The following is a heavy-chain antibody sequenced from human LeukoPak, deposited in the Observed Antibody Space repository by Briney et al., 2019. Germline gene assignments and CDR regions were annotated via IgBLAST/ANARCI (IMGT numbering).Heavy chain of an antibody. D-gene: IGHD4-23*01. CDR2: INPSGGST. Sequence: ASVKVSCKASGYTFASYYMHWVRQAPGQGLEWMGIINPSGGSTSYAQKFQGRVTMTRDMSTSTDYMELSSLRSEDTAVYYCARDNSVEDTAWWFDPWGQGTLVTVSS. V-gene: IGHV1-46*01. CDR3: ARDNSVEDTAWWFDP. J-gene: IGHJ5*02. CDR1: GYTFASYY.